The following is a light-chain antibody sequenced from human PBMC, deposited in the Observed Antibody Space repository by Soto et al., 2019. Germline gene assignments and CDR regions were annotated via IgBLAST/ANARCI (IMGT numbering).Light chain of an antibody. CDR2: EVN. CDR3: QSYDSSLTTFV. J-gene: IGLJ1*01. CDR1: SSDVGGYNS. Sequence: QSALTQPPSASGSPGQSVAISCTGTSSDVGGYNSVSWYQQHPGKAPKLMIYEVNKRPSGVPDRFSGSKSGNTASLTVSGLQAEDEADYYCQSYDSSLTTFVFGTGTKVTVL. V-gene: IGLV2-8*01.